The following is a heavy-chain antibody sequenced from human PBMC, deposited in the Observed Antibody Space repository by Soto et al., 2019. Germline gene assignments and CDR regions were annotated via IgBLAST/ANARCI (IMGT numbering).Heavy chain of an antibody. J-gene: IGHJ6*02. CDR2: ISGSGGST. CDR1: GFTFSSYA. CDR3: ALFGEPYYGMDV. Sequence: VGSLRLSCAASGFTFSSYAMSWVRQAPGKGLEWVSAISGSGGSTYYADSVKGRFTISRDNSKNTLYLQMNSLRAEDTAVYYCALFGEPYYGMDVWGQGTTVTVSS. D-gene: IGHD3-10*02. V-gene: IGHV3-23*01.